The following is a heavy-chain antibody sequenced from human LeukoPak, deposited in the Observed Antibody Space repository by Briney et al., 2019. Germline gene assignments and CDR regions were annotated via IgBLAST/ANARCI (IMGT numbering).Heavy chain of an antibody. J-gene: IGHJ4*02. CDR3: ANSGYSSGWYSL. CDR1: GFTFSSYW. Sequence: GGSLRLSCAASGFTFSSYWMSWIRQAPGKGLEWVSYISGSGTTINYADSVKGRFTVSRDNAKDSLYLQMNSLRADDTAVYYCANSGYSSGWYSLWGQGTLVTVSS. CDR2: ISGSGTTI. V-gene: IGHV3-48*01. D-gene: IGHD6-19*01.